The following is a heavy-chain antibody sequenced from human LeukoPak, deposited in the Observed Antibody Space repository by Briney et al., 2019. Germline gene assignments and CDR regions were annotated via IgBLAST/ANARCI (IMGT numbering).Heavy chain of an antibody. CDR3: TRVGYIDEGIDY. J-gene: IGHJ4*02. Sequence: GGSLRLSCVVSGFTVSSNYMIWVRQAPGKGLEWVANIKQDGSKKSDVDSVKGRFTISRDNAKNSLYLQMNSLRAEDTAIYYCTRVGYIDEGIDYWGQGTLVTVSS. V-gene: IGHV3-7*04. CDR2: IKQDGSKK. D-gene: IGHD5-24*01. CDR1: GFTVSSNY.